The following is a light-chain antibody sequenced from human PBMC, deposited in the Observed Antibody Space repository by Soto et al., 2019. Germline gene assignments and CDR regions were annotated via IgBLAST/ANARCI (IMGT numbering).Light chain of an antibody. Sequence: DIQMTQSPSTLSASIGDRVTITCRASQSIGNWLAWYQQKPGKAPKLLIYKTSNLQSGVPSRFGGSGSGTEFTLTISSLQPDDFATYYCQQYNNYWTFGQGTKVEIK. CDR3: QQYNNYWT. CDR1: QSIGNW. J-gene: IGKJ1*01. CDR2: KTS. V-gene: IGKV1-5*03.